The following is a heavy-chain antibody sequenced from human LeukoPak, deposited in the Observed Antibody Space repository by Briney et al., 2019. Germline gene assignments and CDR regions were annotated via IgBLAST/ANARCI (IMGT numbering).Heavy chain of an antibody. CDR3: AKDRGGVVVVAATRNY. D-gene: IGHD2-15*01. CDR2: ISYDGSNK. J-gene: IGHJ4*02. V-gene: IGHV3-30-3*01. CDR1: GFTFSSYA. Sequence: GGSLRLSCAASGFTFSSYAMHWVRQAPGKGLEWVAVISYDGSNKYYADSVKGRFTISRDNSKNTLYLQMNSLRAEDTAVYYCAKDRGGVVVVAATRNYWGQGTLVTVSS.